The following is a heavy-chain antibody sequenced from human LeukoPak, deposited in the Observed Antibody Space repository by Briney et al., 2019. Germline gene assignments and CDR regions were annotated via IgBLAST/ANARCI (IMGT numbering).Heavy chain of an antibody. V-gene: IGHV4-59*08. CDR2: IYYSGST. CDR3: ARRQGYGAHGMDV. Sequence: PSETLSLTCTVSGGSISSYYWSWIRQPPGKGLEWIGYIYYSGSTNYNPSLKSRVTISVDTSKNQFSLELSSVTAADTAVYYCARRQGYGAHGMDVWGQGTTVTVSS. J-gene: IGHJ6*02. D-gene: IGHD4-17*01. CDR1: GGSISSYY.